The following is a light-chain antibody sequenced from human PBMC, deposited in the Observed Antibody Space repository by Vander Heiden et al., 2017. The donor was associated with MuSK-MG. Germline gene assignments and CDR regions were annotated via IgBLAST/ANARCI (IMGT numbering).Light chain of an antibody. Sequence: DIQMTQSPSSLSASVGDRVTITCQASQDISNYLNWYQQKPGKAPKLLIYDASNVETGVPSRFSGSGSGTDFTFTISSLQPEDIATYYCQQYDNLPTFGGGTKVEIK. CDR2: DAS. CDR1: QDISNY. J-gene: IGKJ4*01. CDR3: QQYDNLPT. V-gene: IGKV1-33*01.